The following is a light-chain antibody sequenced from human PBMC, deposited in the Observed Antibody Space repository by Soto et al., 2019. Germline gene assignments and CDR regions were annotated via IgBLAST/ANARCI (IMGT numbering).Light chain of an antibody. CDR2: DAS. Sequence: DIRMTQSPATLSVSFGDRVTITCGASQTISRWLAWSQQKKGKAPKVLIYDASTLDGGVPSRFSGRRYGTDFNLTISSLQPSDFATYYCQQYNTYPLTFGGGTKVDIK. V-gene: IGKV1-5*01. CDR3: QQYNTYPLT. CDR1: QTISRW. J-gene: IGKJ4*01.